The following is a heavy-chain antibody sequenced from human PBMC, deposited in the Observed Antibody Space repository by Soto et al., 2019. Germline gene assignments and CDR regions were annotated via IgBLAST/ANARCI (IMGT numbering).Heavy chain of an antibody. D-gene: IGHD3-22*01. CDR2: IRSNANSYAT. V-gene: IGHV3-73*01. CDR3: TRQGYDSSGYYYYYYYGMDV. J-gene: IGHJ6*02. Sequence: GGSVRLSCAASGFTFSGSAMHWVRQASGKGLEWVGRIRSNANSYATAYAASVKGRFTISRDDSKNTAYLQMNSLKTEDMAVYYCTRQGYDSSGYYYYYYYGMDVWGQGTTVTVS. CDR1: GFTFSGSA.